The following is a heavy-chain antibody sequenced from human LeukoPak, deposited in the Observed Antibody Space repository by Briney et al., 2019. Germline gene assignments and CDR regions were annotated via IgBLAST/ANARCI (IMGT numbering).Heavy chain of an antibody. D-gene: IGHD3-22*01. CDR2: ISNTGIT. J-gene: IGHJ4*02. Sequence: SETLSLTCSVSGCSMSSSSYNWAWIRPSPGKGLEWIGKISNTGITYYNPSLKSRVTISVDTSRNQFSLELSSVTAADSAIYYCAKTYFDNSAYYSDYWGQGTLVSVSS. CDR1: GCSMSSSSYN. CDR3: AKTYFDNSAYYSDY. V-gene: IGHV4-39*01.